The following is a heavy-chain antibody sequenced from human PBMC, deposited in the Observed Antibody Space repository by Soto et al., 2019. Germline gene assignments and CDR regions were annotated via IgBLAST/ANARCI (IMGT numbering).Heavy chain of an antibody. J-gene: IGHJ6*03. CDR1: GGSISSSSYY. D-gene: IGHD3-3*01. CDR3: ARQGHDYDFWSGSIYYYYYMDV. Sequence: SETLSLTCTVSGGSISSSSYYWGWIRQPPGKGLEWIGSIYYSGSTYYNPSLKSRVTISVDTSKNQFSLKLSSVTAADTAVYYCARQGHDYDFWSGSIYYYYYMDVWGKGTTVTVSS. V-gene: IGHV4-39*01. CDR2: IYYSGST.